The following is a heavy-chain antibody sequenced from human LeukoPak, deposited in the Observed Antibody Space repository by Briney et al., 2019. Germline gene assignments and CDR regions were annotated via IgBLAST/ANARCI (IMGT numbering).Heavy chain of an antibody. Sequence: ASVKVSCKASGYTFTSYYMHWVRQAPGQGLEWMGIINPSGGSTSYAQKFQGRVTMTRDTSTSTVYMELSSLRSEDTAVYYCARAYCSSTSCHRGYYYYYMDVWGKGTTVTVSS. CDR2: INPSGGST. CDR1: GYTFTSYY. CDR3: ARAYCSSTSCHRGYYYYYMDV. J-gene: IGHJ6*03. V-gene: IGHV1-46*01. D-gene: IGHD2-2*01.